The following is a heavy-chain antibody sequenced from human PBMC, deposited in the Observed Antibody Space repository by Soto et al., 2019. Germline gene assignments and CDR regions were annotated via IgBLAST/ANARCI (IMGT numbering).Heavy chain of an antibody. J-gene: IGHJ4*02. CDR1: GGTFSSYA. D-gene: IGHD3-22*01. CDR2: IIPIFGTA. Sequence: QVQLVQSGAEVKKPGSSVKVSCKASGGTFSSYAISWVRQAPGQGLEWMGGIIPIFGTANYAKEFQGRVTTTADKSTSAAYMVLSSLRSEDTVVYYCARSYYYDSSGYDYWGQGTLVTVSS. V-gene: IGHV1-69*06. CDR3: ARSYYYDSSGYDY.